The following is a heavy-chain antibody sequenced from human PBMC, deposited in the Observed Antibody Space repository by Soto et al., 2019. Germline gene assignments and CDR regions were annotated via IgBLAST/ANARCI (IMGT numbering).Heavy chain of an antibody. Sequence: QVVLQESGPGLVKPSETLSLTCSVSGRSITSYYWSWVRQPPGKGLEWIGYIYDNGITSQNPSLKIRVTMSADTSQNQCSLKLTSVTGADTAVYYCARTYDSNGYANEFDSWGQGILVTVTS. CDR3: ARTYDSNGYANEFDS. CDR1: GRSITSYY. D-gene: IGHD3-22*01. CDR2: IYDNGIT. V-gene: IGHV4-59*12. J-gene: IGHJ4*02.